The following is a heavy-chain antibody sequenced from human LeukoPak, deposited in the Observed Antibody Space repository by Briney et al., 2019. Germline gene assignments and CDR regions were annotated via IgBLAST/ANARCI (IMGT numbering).Heavy chain of an antibody. CDR3: ARFDRDGYNLDY. J-gene: IGHJ4*02. CDR2: IYHSGST. V-gene: IGHV4-30-2*01. D-gene: IGHD5-24*01. Sequence: SETLSLTCAASGGSISSGGYSWSWIRQPPGKGLEWIGYIYHSGSTYYNPSLKSRVTISVDRSKNQFSLKLSSVTAADTAVYYCARFDRDGYNLDYWGQGTLVTVSS. CDR1: GGSISSGGYS.